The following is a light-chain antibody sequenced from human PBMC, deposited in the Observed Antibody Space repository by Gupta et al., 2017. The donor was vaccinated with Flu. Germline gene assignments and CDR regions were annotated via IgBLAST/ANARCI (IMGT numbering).Light chain of an antibody. J-gene: IGLJ2*01. CDR3: QVCDSSSNHVV. CDR1: KIEIKR. V-gene: IGLV3-21*02. Sequence: GQTARVTDVENKIEIKRVRWVRQGPVRAPVLVVYADRGRPSGVPERFSDSNSGNTATLTISRFEARDESDYYCQVCDSSSNHVVFGGGTKLTVL. CDR2: ADR.